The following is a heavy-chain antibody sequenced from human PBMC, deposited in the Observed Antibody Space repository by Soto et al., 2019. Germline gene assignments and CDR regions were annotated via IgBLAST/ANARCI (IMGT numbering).Heavy chain of an antibody. CDR1: GGTFSSYA. CDR3: AGGPRGYSGYDRGANWFDP. V-gene: IGHV1-69*12. D-gene: IGHD5-12*01. CDR2: IIPIFGTA. Sequence: QVQLVQSGAEVKKPGSSVKVSCKASGGTFSSYAISWVRQAPGQGLEWMGGIIPIFGTANYAQKFRGRVTITADESTSTAYMELSSLRSEDTAVYYCAGGPRGYSGYDRGANWFDPWGQGTLVTVSS. J-gene: IGHJ5*02.